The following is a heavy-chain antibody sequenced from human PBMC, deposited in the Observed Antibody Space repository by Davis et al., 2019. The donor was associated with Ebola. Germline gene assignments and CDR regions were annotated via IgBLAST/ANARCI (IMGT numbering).Heavy chain of an antibody. CDR3: AKAKWVIAAAVNWYFDL. CDR2: ISYDGSNK. J-gene: IGHJ2*01. V-gene: IGHV3-30*18. D-gene: IGHD6-13*01. Sequence: GGSLRLFCAASGFTFSSYGMHWVRQAPGKGLEWVAVISYDGSNKYYADSVKGRFTISRDNSKNTLYLQMNSLRAEDTAVYYCAKAKWVIAAAVNWYFDLWGRGTLVTVSS. CDR1: GFTFSSYG.